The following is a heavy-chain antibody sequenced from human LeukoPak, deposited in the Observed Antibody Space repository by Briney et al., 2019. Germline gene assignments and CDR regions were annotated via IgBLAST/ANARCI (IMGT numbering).Heavy chain of an antibody. D-gene: IGHD3-10*01. CDR3: ARERDYGSRFDP. CDR2: INAGNGNT. J-gene: IGHJ5*02. Sequence: ASVKVSCKASGYTFTSYAMHWARQAPGQRLEWMGWINAGNGNTKYSQKFQGRVTITRDTSASTAYMELSSLRSEDTAVYHCARERDYGSRFDPWGQGTPVTVSS. CDR1: GYTFTSYA. V-gene: IGHV1-3*01.